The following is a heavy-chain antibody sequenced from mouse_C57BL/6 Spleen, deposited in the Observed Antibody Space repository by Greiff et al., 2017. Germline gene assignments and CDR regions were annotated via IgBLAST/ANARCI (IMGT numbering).Heavy chain of an antibody. V-gene: IGHV1-19*01. CDR1: GYTFTDYY. CDR3: ARRGGPYAMDY. CDR2: INPYNGGT. J-gene: IGHJ4*01. Sequence: VQLQQSGPVLVKPGASVKMSCKASGYTFTDYYMNWVKQSHGKSLEWIGVINPYNGGTSYNQKFKGKATLTVDKSSSTAYMELNSLTSEDSAVYYCARRGGPYAMDYWGQGTSVTVSS.